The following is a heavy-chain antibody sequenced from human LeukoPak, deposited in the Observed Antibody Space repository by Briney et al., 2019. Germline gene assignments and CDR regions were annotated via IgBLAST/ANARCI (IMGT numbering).Heavy chain of an antibody. CDR1: GGSISSSSYY. D-gene: IGHD5-18*01. V-gene: IGHV4-39*02. Sequence: PSETLSLTCTVSGGSISSSSYYWGWIRQPPGKGLEWIGNIYYSGSTYYNPSLKSRVTISVDTSKNHFSLKLSSVTAADTAVYYCAREGSLGYSYGYYWGQGTLVTVSS. J-gene: IGHJ4*02. CDR2: IYYSGST. CDR3: AREGSLGYSYGYY.